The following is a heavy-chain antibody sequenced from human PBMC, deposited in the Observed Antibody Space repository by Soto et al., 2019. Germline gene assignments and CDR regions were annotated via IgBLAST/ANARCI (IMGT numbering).Heavy chain of an antibody. J-gene: IGHJ5*02. Sequence: SETLSLTCDVSGEYISNGYFWAWIRQPPGKGLEWIGSIFYDASTYDNPSLKSRVTMSVDTSTNQFSLRLKSATAADTAVYYCARLFGANWRFDPWGQGSLVTVSS. CDR1: GEYISNGYF. CDR3: ARLFGANWRFDP. CDR2: IFYDAST. D-gene: IGHD7-27*01. V-gene: IGHV4-38-2*01.